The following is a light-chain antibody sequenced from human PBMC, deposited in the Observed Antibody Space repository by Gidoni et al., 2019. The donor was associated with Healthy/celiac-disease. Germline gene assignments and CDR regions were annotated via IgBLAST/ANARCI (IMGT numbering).Light chain of an antibody. Sequence: QSALTQPASESGSPRQSITISCTGTSSAVGGYNYVSWYQQHPGKAPKLMIYAVSNRPSGVSNRFSGSKSGNTASLTISGLQAEDEADYYCSSYTSSSTLGVFGGGTKLTVL. J-gene: IGLJ3*02. CDR3: SSYTSSSTLGV. CDR2: AVS. V-gene: IGLV2-14*01. CDR1: SSAVGGYNY.